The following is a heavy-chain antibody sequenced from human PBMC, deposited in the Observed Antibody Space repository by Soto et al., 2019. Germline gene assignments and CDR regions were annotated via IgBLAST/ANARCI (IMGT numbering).Heavy chain of an antibody. Sequence: GESLKISCKGSGYSFTSYWIGWGRQMPGKGLEWLGVIYPGDSDTRYSPSFQGQVPISADKSISTAYLQWSSLKASDTAMYYCGRSPPVELAPIPEYLYRMDVSGQVTTANV. CDR1: GYSFTSYW. CDR3: GRSPPVELAPIPEYLYRMDV. D-gene: IGHD1-1*01. V-gene: IGHV5-51*01. CDR2: IYPGDSDT. J-gene: IGHJ6*02.